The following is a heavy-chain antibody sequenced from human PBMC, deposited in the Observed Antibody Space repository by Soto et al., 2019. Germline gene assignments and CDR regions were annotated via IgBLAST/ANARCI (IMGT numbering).Heavy chain of an antibody. J-gene: IGHJ6*02. V-gene: IGHV6-1*01. Sequence: LTLSLTCAISGDSVSSNSAAWNWIRQSPSRGLEWLGRTYYRSKWYNDYAVSVKSRITINPDTSKNQFSLQLNSVTPEDTAVYYCAREEVAVAANYYYYYGMDVWGQGTTVTVSS. CDR2: TYYRSKWYN. CDR3: AREEVAVAANYYYYYGMDV. CDR1: GDSVSSNSAA. D-gene: IGHD6-19*01.